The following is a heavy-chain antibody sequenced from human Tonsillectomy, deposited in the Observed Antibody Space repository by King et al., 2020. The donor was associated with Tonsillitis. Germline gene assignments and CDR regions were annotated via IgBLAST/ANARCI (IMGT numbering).Heavy chain of an antibody. CDR1: GFTFGDFG. CDR3: TRDSEAVAGITLDY. J-gene: IGHJ4*02. V-gene: IGHV3-49*03. Sequence: VQLVESGGGLVQPGRSLRLSCRASGFTFGDFGMSWFRQAPGKGLEWVGFSRSKVYGGTKEYAASVKGRFTISRDDSKSIAYLQMNSLKTEDTAVYFCTRDSEAVAGITLDYWGQGTLVTVSS. CDR2: SRSKVYGGTK. D-gene: IGHD6-19*01.